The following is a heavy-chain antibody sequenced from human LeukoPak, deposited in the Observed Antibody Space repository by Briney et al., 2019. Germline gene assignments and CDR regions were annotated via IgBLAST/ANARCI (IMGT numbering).Heavy chain of an antibody. V-gene: IGHV1-2*02. CDR2: INPNSGGT. CDR1: GYTFTGYY. D-gene: IGHD3-22*01. J-gene: IGHJ4*02. Sequence: ASVKVSCKASGYTFTGYYMHWVRQAPGQGLEWMGWINPNSGGTNYAQKFQGRVTMTRDMSTSTDYMEPSSLRSEDTAVYYCAREDYYDSGSNDYWGQGTLVTVSS. CDR3: AREDYYDSGSNDY.